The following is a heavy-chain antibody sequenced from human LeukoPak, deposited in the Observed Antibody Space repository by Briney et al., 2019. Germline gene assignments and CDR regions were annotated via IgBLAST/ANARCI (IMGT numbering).Heavy chain of an antibody. CDR3: VQHSPYPPCNWLNP. V-gene: IGHV4-39*02. D-gene: IGHD1-26*01. CDR2: IHYNEST. CDR1: GGSIDSRIYF. Sequence: SETLSLTCSVSGGSIDSRIYFWGWIRQFPGKGLEWIGNIHYNESTYYNPSLQNRVTMSVDTSNNRFSLSLTSVTAADTATYYCVQHSPYPPCNWLNPWGQGTLVTVSS. J-gene: IGHJ5*02.